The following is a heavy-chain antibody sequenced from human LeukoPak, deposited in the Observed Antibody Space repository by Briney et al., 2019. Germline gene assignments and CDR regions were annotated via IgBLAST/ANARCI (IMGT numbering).Heavy chain of an antibody. CDR2: INHNGNVN. CDR3: ARGGGLDV. V-gene: IGHV3-7*03. D-gene: IGHD3-16*01. Sequence: GGSLRLSCAASGFTFSSYWVNWARQAPGKGLEWVASINHNGNVNYYVDSVKGRFTISRDNAKNSLYLRMSNLRAEDTAVYFCARGGGLDVWGQGATVIVSS. CDR1: GFTFSSYW. J-gene: IGHJ6*02.